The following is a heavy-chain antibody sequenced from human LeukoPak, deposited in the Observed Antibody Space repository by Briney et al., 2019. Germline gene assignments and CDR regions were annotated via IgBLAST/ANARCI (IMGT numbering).Heavy chain of an antibody. D-gene: IGHD6-25*01. V-gene: IGHV1-2*02. CDR1: GYTFTGYY. CDR2: INPNTGAT. Sequence: GASVKVSCKASGYTFTGYYMHWVRQAPGRGLEWMGWINPNTGATNYAQKFQGRVTMTTDTSISTAYMELSRLRSDDTAVYYCVTLLSNAAFDYWGQGTLVTVSS. CDR3: VTLLSNAAFDY. J-gene: IGHJ4*02.